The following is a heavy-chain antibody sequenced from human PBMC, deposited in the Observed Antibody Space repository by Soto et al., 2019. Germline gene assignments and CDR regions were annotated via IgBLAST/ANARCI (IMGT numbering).Heavy chain of an antibody. Sequence: SETLSLTCTVSGGSISSYYWSWIRQPPGKGLEWIGYIYYSGSTNYNPSLKSRVTISVDTSKNQFSLKLSSVTAADTAVYYCARVSTAVARNYYYFDYWGQRTLVTVSS. CDR2: IYYSGST. CDR1: GGSISSYY. V-gene: IGHV4-59*01. CDR3: ARVSTAVARNYYYFDY. D-gene: IGHD6-19*01. J-gene: IGHJ4*02.